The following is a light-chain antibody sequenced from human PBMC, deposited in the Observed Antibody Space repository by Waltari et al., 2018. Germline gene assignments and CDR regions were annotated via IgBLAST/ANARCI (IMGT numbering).Light chain of an antibody. J-gene: IGKJ1*01. CDR2: DES. CDR1: QSLSRA. V-gene: IGKV3-20*01. CDR3: QHYVRLPAT. Sequence: EIVLTQSPGTLSLSPGERATLCCRASQSLSRALAWYQQKPGQAARLLIDDESWRATGIPDRFSGSGSRTDFSLTFTRLEPEDFAVYYCQHYVRLPATFGQGTKVEIK.